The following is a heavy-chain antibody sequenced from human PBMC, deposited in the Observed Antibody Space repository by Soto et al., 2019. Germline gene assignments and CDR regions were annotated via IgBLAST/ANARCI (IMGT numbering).Heavy chain of an antibody. CDR2: IYYSGST. V-gene: IGHV4-59*08. J-gene: IGHJ3*01. CDR3: ARQRAVSALDL. Sequence: QVQLQESGPGLVKPSETLSLTRTVSGGSISSYYWSWIRQPPGKGLEWIGYIYYSGSTNNNPSLKSQVTKSEDTSKTQSSLKLSSVTAADTAVYYCARQRAVSALDLWGQGTMVTVSS. CDR1: GGSISSYY.